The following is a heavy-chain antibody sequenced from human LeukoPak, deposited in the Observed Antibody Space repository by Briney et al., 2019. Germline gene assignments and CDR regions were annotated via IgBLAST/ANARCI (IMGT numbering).Heavy chain of an antibody. CDR2: TYYRSKWYN. Sequence: SQTLSLTCAISGDSVSSNSAAWNWIRQSLSRGLEWLGRTYYRSKWYNDYAVSVKSRITINPETSKNQFSLQPNSVTPEDTAVYYCARDRGLAVAGTYYYYGMDVWGKGTTVTVSS. CDR3: ARDRGLAVAGTYYYYGMDV. J-gene: IGHJ6*04. D-gene: IGHD6-19*01. V-gene: IGHV6-1*01. CDR1: GDSVSSNSAA.